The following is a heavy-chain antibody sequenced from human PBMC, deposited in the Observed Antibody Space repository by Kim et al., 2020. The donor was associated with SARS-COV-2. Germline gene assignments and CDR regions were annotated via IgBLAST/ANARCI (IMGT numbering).Heavy chain of an antibody. CDR2: INPNNGDT. CDR1: GYTFTSDH. D-gene: IGHD3-22*01. Sequence: ASVKVSCKASGYTFTSDHINWVRQAPGQGLEWMGWINPNNGDTGYAQKFQGRVTLTRDTSISTAYMELSSLTSEDTAVYYCARVSFGPIIVRRKKSGWFDPWGQGTLVTVSS. CDR3: ARVSFGPIIVRRKKSGWFDP. V-gene: IGHV1-8*02. J-gene: IGHJ5*02.